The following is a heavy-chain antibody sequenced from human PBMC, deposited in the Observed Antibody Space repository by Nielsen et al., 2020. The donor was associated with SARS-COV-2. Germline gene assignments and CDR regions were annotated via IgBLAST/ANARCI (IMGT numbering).Heavy chain of an antibody. J-gene: IGHJ4*02. CDR3: ARVGRKLPLDY. D-gene: IGHD5-24*01. Sequence: GESLKISCAASGFTFSDYYMSWIRQSPGKGLEWVSYISSSVYTNYVDSVKGRFTISRDNAKNSLYLQMNSLRAEDTAVYYCARVGRKLPLDYWGQGTLVTVSS. CDR2: ISSSVYT. V-gene: IGHV3-11*05. CDR1: GFTFSDYY.